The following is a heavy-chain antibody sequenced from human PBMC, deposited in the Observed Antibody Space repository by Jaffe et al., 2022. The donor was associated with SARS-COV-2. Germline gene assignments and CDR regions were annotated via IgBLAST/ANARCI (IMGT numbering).Heavy chain of an antibody. V-gene: IGHV1-69*02. D-gene: IGHD3-10*01. J-gene: IGHJ6*02. Sequence: QVQLVQSGAEVKKPGSSVKVSCTASGGTFTTYTFSWVRQAPGQGLEWMGRIVPILGITNYAQRLQGRVKITADKSTGTGYMVLSSLRSEDTAIYYCAGSPYQSYYYNYGLDVWGQGTTVTVSS. CDR1: GGTFTTYT. CDR2: IVPILGIT. CDR3: AGSPYQSYYYNYGLDV.